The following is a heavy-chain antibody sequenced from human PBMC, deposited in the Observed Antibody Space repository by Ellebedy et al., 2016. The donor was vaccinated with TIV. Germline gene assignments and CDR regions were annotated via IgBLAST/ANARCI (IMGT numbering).Heavy chain of an antibody. CDR1: GFTFSNYW. Sequence: GESLKISCAASGFTFSNYWMHWVRQAPGKGLVWVSRISSHGSTTDYADSVKGRFTISRDNAKNTLYLQMNSQRAEDTAVYYCARGGTSVTTMEDYWGQGTLVTVSS. V-gene: IGHV3-74*01. J-gene: IGHJ4*02. CDR2: ISSHGSTT. D-gene: IGHD4-17*01. CDR3: ARGGTSVTTMEDY.